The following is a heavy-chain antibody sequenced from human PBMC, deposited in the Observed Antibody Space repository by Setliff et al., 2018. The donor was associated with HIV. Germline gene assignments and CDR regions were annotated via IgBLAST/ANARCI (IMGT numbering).Heavy chain of an antibody. V-gene: IGHV4-34*11. Sequence: SETLSLTCAVYGGSFSGYYWSWIRQPPGKGLEWIGSIFYSETVYYGGRTYYSPSLKSRVTISVDTSKNQFSLSLTSVTAADTAVYYCARGVPLLPPHYWGQGTLVTVSS. D-gene: IGHD2-21*02. CDR3: ARGVPLLPPHY. J-gene: IGHJ4*02. CDR2: IFYSETVYYGGRT. CDR1: GGSFSGYY.